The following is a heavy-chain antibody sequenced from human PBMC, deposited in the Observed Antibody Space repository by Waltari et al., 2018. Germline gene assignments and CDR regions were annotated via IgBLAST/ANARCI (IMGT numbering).Heavy chain of an antibody. CDR1: GFTFSSYA. CDR2: ISYDGSNK. CDR3: GDHDALFFDY. V-gene: IGHV3-30-3*01. D-gene: IGHD2-2*01. J-gene: IGHJ4*02. Sequence: QVQLVESGGGVVQPGRSLRLSCAASGFTFSSYAMHWVRQAPGKGLEWVAVISYDGSNKYYADSVKGRFTISRDNSKNTLYLQMNSLRAEDTAVYYCGDHDALFFDYWGQGTLVTVSS.